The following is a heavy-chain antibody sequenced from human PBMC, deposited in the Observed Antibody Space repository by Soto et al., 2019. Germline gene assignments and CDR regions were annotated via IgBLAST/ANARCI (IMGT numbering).Heavy chain of an antibody. CDR1: GFTFSSYA. D-gene: IGHD2-2*01. V-gene: IGHV3-23*01. CDR3: AKDGYCSSTSCYAVNEFDY. J-gene: IGHJ4*02. Sequence: EVQLLESGGGLVQPGGSLRLSCAASGFTFSSYAMSWVRQAPGKGLEWVSAISGRGGSTYYADSVKGRFTISRDNSKNTLYLQMNSLRAEDTAVYYCAKDGYCSSTSCYAVNEFDYWGQGTLVTVSS. CDR2: ISGRGGST.